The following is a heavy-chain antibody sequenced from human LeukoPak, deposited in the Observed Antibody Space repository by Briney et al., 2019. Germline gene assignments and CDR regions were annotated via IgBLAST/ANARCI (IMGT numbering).Heavy chain of an antibody. V-gene: IGHV1-69*01. CDR2: ITPIFGTA. J-gene: IGHJ4*02. CDR3: ARDPDRGVIPG. D-gene: IGHD3-10*01. Sequence: SVRVSCKASGGTFSSYAISWVRQAPGQGLEWMGGITPIFGTANYAQKFQGRGTITADEPTSTAYMELSSLRSEDTAVYYCARDPDRGVIPGWGQGTLVTVSS. CDR1: GGTFSSYA.